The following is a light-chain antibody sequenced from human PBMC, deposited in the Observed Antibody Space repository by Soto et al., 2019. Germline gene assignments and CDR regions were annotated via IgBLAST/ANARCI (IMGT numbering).Light chain of an antibody. J-gene: IGKJ1*01. CDR1: QSVSGIY. V-gene: IGKV3D-7*01. CDR3: QQDYNLPTWT. CDR2: GAS. Sequence: PGEIVTLSCSASQSVSGIYLTWYQQKPGQAPRLLIYGASTRATSIPARFSGSGSGTDFTLTISSLKTEDFAVYYCQQDYNLPTWTFGHGTKVDIK.